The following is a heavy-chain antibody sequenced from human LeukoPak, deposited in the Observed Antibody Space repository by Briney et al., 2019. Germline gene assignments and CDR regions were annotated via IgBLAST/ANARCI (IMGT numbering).Heavy chain of an antibody. CDR1: GGSFSGYY. CDR2: INHSGST. J-gene: IGHJ4*02. D-gene: IGHD3-22*01. Sequence: PSETLSLTCAVYGGSFSGYYWSWIRQPPGKGLEWFGEINHSGSTNYNPSLKSRVTISVDTSKNQFSLKLSSVTAADTAVYYCARQNYDSSGYHFDYWGQGTLVTVSS. CDR3: ARQNYDSSGYHFDY. V-gene: IGHV4-34*01.